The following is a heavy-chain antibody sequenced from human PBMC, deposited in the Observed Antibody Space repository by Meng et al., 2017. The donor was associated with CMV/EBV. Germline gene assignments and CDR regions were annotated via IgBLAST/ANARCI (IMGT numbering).Heavy chain of an antibody. D-gene: IGHD3-22*01. Sequence: GESLKISCAASGFTFSSYAMSWVRQAPGKGLEWVSAISGSGGSTYYADSVKGRFTISRDNSKNTLYLQMNSLRAEDTYVYYCAKAFTRPTYYYDSSGHPDAFDIWGQGTMVTVSS. J-gene: IGHJ3*02. CDR3: AKAFTRPTYYYDSSGHPDAFDI. V-gene: IGHV3-23*01. CDR1: GFTFSSYA. CDR2: ISGSGGST.